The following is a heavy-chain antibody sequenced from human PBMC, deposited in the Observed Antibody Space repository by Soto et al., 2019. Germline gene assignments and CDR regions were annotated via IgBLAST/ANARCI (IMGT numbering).Heavy chain of an antibody. CDR3: ARHGGSEWLRNYYYYYGMDV. V-gene: IGHV4-39*01. CDR1: GGSISSSSYY. J-gene: IGHJ6*02. Sequence: PSETLSLTCTVSGGSISSSSYYWGWIRQPPGKGLEWIGSIYYSGSTYYNPSLKSRVTISVDTSKNQFSLKLSSVTAADTAVYYCARHGGSEWLRNYYYYYGMDVWGQGTTVTVS. CDR2: IYYSGST. D-gene: IGHD5-12*01.